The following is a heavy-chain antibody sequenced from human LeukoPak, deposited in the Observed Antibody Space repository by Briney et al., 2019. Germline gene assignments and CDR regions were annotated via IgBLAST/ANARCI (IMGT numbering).Heavy chain of an antibody. CDR1: GISIGDYA. CDR3: TKSRFYDYVWGGS. V-gene: IGHV3-49*03. Sequence: GGSLRLSCTASGISIGDYAMSWFRQAPGKGLEWVSLIRSKAYGGTTEYAASVEGRFTISRDDSKSIAYLQMNSLKTQDTAVYYCTKSRFYDYVWGGSWGQGTLVTVSS. D-gene: IGHD3-16*01. CDR2: IRSKAYGGTT. J-gene: IGHJ5*02.